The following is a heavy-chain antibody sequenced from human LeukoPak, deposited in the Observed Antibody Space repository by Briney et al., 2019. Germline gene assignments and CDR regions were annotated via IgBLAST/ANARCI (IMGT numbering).Heavy chain of an antibody. J-gene: IGHJ4*02. CDR3: ARDQDVQLWVMLFDY. D-gene: IGHD5-18*01. CDR1: GFTFSSYE. CDR2: ISSSGSTI. Sequence: GGSLRLSCAASGFTFSSYEMNWVRQAPGKGLEWVSYISSSGSTIYYADSVKGRFTISRDNAKNSLYLQMNSLIAEDTAVYYCARDQDVQLWVMLFDYWGQGTLVTVSS. V-gene: IGHV3-48*03.